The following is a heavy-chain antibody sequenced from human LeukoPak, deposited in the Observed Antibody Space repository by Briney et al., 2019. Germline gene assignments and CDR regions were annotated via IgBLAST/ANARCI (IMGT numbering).Heavy chain of an antibody. V-gene: IGHV4-4*07. CDR3: ARARIVVVRYYYYMDV. CDR1: GDSLSSSY. CDR2: IYTSGYT. D-gene: IGHD3-22*01. Sequence: SETLSLTCTVSGDSLSSSYWSWVRQPAGKGLEWIGRIYTSGYTNYNPSLKSRVTMSVDTSKNQFSLKLTSVTDADAAGYYCARARIVVVRYYYYMDVWGKGTTVTVSS. J-gene: IGHJ6*03.